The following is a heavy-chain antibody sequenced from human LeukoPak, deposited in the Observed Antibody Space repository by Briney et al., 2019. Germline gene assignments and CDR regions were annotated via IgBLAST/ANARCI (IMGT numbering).Heavy chain of an antibody. Sequence: GRSLRLSCAASGFTVSSNYMSWVRQAPGKGLEWVSVIYTGGNTYYADAVKGRFTISRDNSKSTLYLQMNSLRAEDTAVYYCAKSPGSYYYYSGMDVWGQGTTVTVSS. CDR3: AKSPGSYYYYSGMDV. J-gene: IGHJ6*02. CDR2: IYTGGNT. V-gene: IGHV3-66*01. D-gene: IGHD1-26*01. CDR1: GFTVSSNY.